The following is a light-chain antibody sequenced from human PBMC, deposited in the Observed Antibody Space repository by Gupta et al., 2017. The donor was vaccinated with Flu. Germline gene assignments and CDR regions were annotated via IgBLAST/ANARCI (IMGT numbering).Light chain of an antibody. CDR2: DNS. Sequence: SYVLTQPPSVSVAPGQTARITCGGNHIGSKSVHWYQQKPGQAPVLVVYDNSDRPSGIPERFSGSTSGTTATLTINRVEAGDDDDFYCQVWDSSSSHFGGGTTLTVV. V-gene: IGLV3-21*02. CDR3: QVWDSSSSH. CDR1: HIGSKS. J-gene: IGLJ2*01.